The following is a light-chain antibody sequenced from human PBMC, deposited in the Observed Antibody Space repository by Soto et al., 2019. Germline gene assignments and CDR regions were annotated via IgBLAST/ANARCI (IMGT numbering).Light chain of an antibody. CDR2: DAS. CDR3: RQYGSSPWT. CDR1: QSVSSY. J-gene: IGKJ1*01. V-gene: IGKV3-11*01. Sequence: EIVVTQSPATLSLSPGERATLSCRASQSVSSYLAWYQQKPDQAPRLLIYDASNRATGIPARFSGSGSGTDFTLTISSLEPEDFAVYYCRQYGSSPWTFGQGTKVDIK.